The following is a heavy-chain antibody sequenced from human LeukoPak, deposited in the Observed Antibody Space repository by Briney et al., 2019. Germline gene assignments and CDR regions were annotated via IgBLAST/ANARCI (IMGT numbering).Heavy chain of an antibody. D-gene: IGHD6-19*01. CDR2: ISYDGSNK. CDR3: ARDSSGWYAGSFDY. Sequence: GRSLRLSCAASGFTFSSYAMHWVRQAPGKGLEWVAVISYDGSNKYYAPSVKGPFTISTDNSKNTLYMQMNSLRAEDTAVYYCARDSSGWYAGSFDYWGQGTLVTVSS. J-gene: IGHJ4*02. V-gene: IGHV3-30*04. CDR1: GFTFSSYA.